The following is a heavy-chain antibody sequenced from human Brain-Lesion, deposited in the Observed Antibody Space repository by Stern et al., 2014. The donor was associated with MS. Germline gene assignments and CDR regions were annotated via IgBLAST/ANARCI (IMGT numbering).Heavy chain of an antibody. Sequence: VQLVESGAEVRKPGSSVKVSCKASGGLFSSDAISWVRQAPGQGLEWLGGIIPMTGEAHYAQKFLDRVTITADESTTTTYMDLNSLTSEDTALYYCARHWGTDLWGQGTLLTVSS. CDR2: IIPMTGEA. D-gene: IGHD7-27*01. CDR3: ARHWGTDL. CDR1: GGLFSSDA. V-gene: IGHV1-69*01. J-gene: IGHJ5*02.